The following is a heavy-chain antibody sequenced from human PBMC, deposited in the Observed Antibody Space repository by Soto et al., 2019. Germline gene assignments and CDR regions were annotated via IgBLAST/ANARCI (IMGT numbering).Heavy chain of an antibody. J-gene: IGHJ4*02. CDR3: AHGNTAMVLPFDY. Sequence: QITLKESGPTLVKPTQTLTLTCTFSGFSLSTSGVGVGWIRQPPGKALEWLALIYWDDDKRYIPTLKSRLTISKDNAKNQVVLTITDMDPGDTASYYCAHGNTAMVLPFDYCGQGTLVTVSS. V-gene: IGHV2-5*02. CDR2: IYWDDDK. D-gene: IGHD5-18*01. CDR1: GFSLSTSGVG.